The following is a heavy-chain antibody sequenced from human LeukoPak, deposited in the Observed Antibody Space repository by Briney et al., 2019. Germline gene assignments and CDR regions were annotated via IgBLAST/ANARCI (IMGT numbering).Heavy chain of an antibody. V-gene: IGHV4-30-4*01. D-gene: IGHD6-13*01. CDR1: GGSISSGDYY. CDR2: IFYSGST. Sequence: SETLSLTCTVSGGSISSGDYYWSWIRQPPGKGLEWIGHIFYSGSTYYNPSLMRRLTISVDTSKNQLSLKLSSVTPADTAVYYCARERREGGSSWIDYWGRGTLVTVSS. CDR3: ARERREGGSSWIDY. J-gene: IGHJ4*02.